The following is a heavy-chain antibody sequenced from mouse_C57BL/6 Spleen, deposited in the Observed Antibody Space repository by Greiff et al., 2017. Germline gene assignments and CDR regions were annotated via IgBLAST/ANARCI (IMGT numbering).Heavy chain of an antibody. CDR2: INPSTGGT. Sequence: EVQLQQSGPELVKPGASVKISCKASGYSFTGYYMNWVKQSPEKSLEWIGEINPSTGGTTYNQKFKAKATLTVDKSSSTAYMQLKSLTSEDSAVYYCASAIKDYDGFAYWGQGTLVTVSA. V-gene: IGHV1-42*01. D-gene: IGHD2-4*01. CDR3: ASAIKDYDGFAY. CDR1: GYSFTGYY. J-gene: IGHJ3*01.